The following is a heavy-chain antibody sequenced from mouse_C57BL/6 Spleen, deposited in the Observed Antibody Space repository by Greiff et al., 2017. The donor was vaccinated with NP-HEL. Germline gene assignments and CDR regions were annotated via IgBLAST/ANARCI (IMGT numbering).Heavy chain of an antibody. CDR3: ARKGEITTVEGWYFDV. D-gene: IGHD1-1*01. CDR1: GYTFTSYW. J-gene: IGHJ1*03. V-gene: IGHV1-52*01. Sequence: QVQLQQPGAELVRPGSSVKLSCKASGYTFTSYWMHWVKQRPIQGLEWIGNIDPSDSETHYNQKFKDKATLTVDKSSSTAYMQLSSLTSEDSAVYYCARKGEITTVEGWYFDVWGTGTTVTVSS. CDR2: IDPSDSET.